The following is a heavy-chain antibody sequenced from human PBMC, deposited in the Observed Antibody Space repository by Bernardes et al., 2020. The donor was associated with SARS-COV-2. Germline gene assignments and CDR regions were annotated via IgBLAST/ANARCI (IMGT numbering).Heavy chain of an antibody. CDR2: IYSSGGT. J-gene: IGHJ5*02. CDR3: ARHLRRLQVSGSWFDP. Sequence: SETLSLTCTVSGDSISSRTYYWGWIRQSPGKGLEWIGSIYSSGGTYYNPSLKGRVTISVATSKNQFSLRLSSLTAADAAVYYCARHLRRLQVSGSWFDPWGQGTLVTVSS. CDR1: GDSISSRTYY. D-gene: IGHD1-26*01. V-gene: IGHV4-39*01.